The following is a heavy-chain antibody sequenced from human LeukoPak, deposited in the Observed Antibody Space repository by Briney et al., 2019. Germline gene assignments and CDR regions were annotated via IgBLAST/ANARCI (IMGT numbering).Heavy chain of an antibody. CDR1: GGSIRSYY. D-gene: IGHD6-13*01. CDR3: ARARGSSWFNWFDP. CDR2: IYYTGST. J-gene: IGHJ5*02. V-gene: IGHV4-59*01. Sequence: SETLSLTCTVSGGSIRSYYWSWIRQPPGKGLERIAYIYYTGSTNYNPSLKSRVTISVDTSKNQFSLKLTTVTTADTAVYYCARARGSSWFNWFDPWGQGTLVTVSS.